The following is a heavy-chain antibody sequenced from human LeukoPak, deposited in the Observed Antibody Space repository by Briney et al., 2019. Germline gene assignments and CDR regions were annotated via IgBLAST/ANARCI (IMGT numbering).Heavy chain of an antibody. Sequence: GGSLRLSCVASGFSFTSYWMSWVRQAPGKDLEFVANINQDAGTTNYVDSVKGRFTIARDNAENSLYLQMSSLRAEDTALYYCARDPGWSSFDIWGQGIMVTVSS. V-gene: IGHV3-7*03. D-gene: IGHD2-15*01. CDR1: GFSFTSYW. CDR2: INQDAGTT. CDR3: ARDPGWSSFDI. J-gene: IGHJ3*02.